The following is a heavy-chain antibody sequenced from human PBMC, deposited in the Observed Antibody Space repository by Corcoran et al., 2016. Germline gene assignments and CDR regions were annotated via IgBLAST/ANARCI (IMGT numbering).Heavy chain of an antibody. Sequence: QVQLVESGGGVVQPGRSLRLSCAASGFTFSSYGMHWVRQAPGKGLEWVAVISYDGSNKYYADSVKGRFTISRDNSKNTLYLQMNSLRAEDTAVYYCAKLFGRIFPPSPGVDVWGQGTTVTVSS. V-gene: IGHV3-30*18. CDR1: GFTFSSYG. J-gene: IGHJ6*02. CDR2: ISYDGSNK. CDR3: AKLFGRIFPPSPGVDV. D-gene: IGHD2-21*01.